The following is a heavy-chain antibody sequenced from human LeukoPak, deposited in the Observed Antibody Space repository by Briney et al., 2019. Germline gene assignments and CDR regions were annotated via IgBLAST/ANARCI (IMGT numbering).Heavy chain of an antibody. CDR2: IYHSGST. Sequence: SQTLSLTCTVSGYSISSGYYWGWIRQPPGKGLEWIWSIYHSGSTYYNPSRTSRVTISVATSKNQFSLKLSSVTAADTAVYYCARERGSLTGYLSIGYWGQGTLVTVYS. J-gene: IGHJ4*02. V-gene: IGHV4-38-2*02. D-gene: IGHD3-9*01. CDR3: ARERGSLTGYLSIGY. CDR1: GYSISSGYY.